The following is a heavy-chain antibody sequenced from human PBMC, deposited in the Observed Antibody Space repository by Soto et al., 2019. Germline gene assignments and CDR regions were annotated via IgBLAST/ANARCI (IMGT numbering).Heavy chain of an antibody. CDR2: ISWNSGSI. V-gene: IGHV3-9*01. Sequence: EVQLVESGGGLVQPGRSLRLSCAASGFTFDDYAMHWVRQAPGKGLEWVSGISWNSGSIGYADSVKGRFTISRDNAKNSLYLQMNSLIAEDTALYYCAKELAARVYYYYYMDVWGKGTTVTVSS. CDR3: AKELAARVYYYYYMDV. CDR1: GFTFDDYA. J-gene: IGHJ6*03. D-gene: IGHD6-25*01.